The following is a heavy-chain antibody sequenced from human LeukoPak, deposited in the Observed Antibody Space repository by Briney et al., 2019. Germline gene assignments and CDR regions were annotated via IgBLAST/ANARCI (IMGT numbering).Heavy chain of an antibody. CDR3: AKDSAADYYDSSSELFDY. CDR1: GFTFSSYW. D-gene: IGHD3-22*01. J-gene: IGHJ4*02. Sequence: GGSLRLSCAASGFTFSSYWMHWVRHAPGKGLVWVSRINSDGSSTSYADSVKGRFTISRDNAKNTLYLQMNSLRAEDTAVYYCAKDSAADYYDSSSELFDYWGQGTLVTVSS. CDR2: INSDGSST. V-gene: IGHV3-74*01.